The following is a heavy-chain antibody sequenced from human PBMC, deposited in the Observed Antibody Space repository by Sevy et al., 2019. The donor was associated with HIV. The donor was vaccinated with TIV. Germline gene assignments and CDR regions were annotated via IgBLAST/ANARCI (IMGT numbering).Heavy chain of an antibody. CDR2: IKQDGSEK. CDR3: AREGYSSGWYGEDEVFDY. CDR1: GFTFSSYW. D-gene: IGHD6-19*01. Sequence: GGSLRLSCAASGFTFSSYWMSWVRQAPGKGLEWVANIKQDGSEKYYVDSVKGRFTISRDNAKNSLYLQMNSLRAEDTAVYYCAREGYSSGWYGEDEVFDYWGQRTLVTVSS. J-gene: IGHJ4*02. V-gene: IGHV3-7*03.